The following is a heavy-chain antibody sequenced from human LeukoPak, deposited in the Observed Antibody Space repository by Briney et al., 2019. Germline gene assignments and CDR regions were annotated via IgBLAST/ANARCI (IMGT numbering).Heavy chain of an antibody. Sequence: GASVKVSCKASGYTFTCYYMHWVRQAPGQGREWMGWINPNSGGTNYAQKFQGRVTMTRDTSISTAYMELSRLRSDDTAVYYCARDRGYYYDSSGYYYFDYWGQGTLVTVSS. V-gene: IGHV1-2*02. CDR1: GYTFTCYY. D-gene: IGHD3-22*01. CDR2: INPNSGGT. CDR3: ARDRGYYYDSSGYYYFDY. J-gene: IGHJ4*02.